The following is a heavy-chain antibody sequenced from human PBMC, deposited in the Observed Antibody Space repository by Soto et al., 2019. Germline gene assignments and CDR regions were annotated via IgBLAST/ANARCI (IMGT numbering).Heavy chain of an antibody. D-gene: IGHD4-17*01. CDR2: IYYSGST. Sequence: SETLSLTCTVSGGSISSYYWSWIRQPPGKGLEWIGYIYYSGSTNYNPSLKSRVTISVDTSKNQFSLKLSSVTAADTAVYYCARSRTTVIPSGFQHWGQGTLVTVSS. CDR1: GGSISSYY. CDR3: ARSRTTVIPSGFQH. V-gene: IGHV4-59*01. J-gene: IGHJ1*01.